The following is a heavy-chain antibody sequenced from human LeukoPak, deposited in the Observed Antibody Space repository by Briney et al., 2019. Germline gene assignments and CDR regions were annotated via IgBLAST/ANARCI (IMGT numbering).Heavy chain of an antibody. Sequence: ASVKFSCKASGYTFTTYYIHWVRQAPGRGLEWMGIINPSGGDTSYAQKYQGRVTVTRDTSTSAVYMELSSLRSEDTAVYYCAALYCGCDCSQVMQEGDYGMDVWGKGTTVTVSS. CDR3: AALYCGCDCSQVMQEGDYGMDV. J-gene: IGHJ6*04. D-gene: IGHD2-21*02. CDR2: INPSGGDT. V-gene: IGHV1-46*01. CDR1: GYTFTTYY.